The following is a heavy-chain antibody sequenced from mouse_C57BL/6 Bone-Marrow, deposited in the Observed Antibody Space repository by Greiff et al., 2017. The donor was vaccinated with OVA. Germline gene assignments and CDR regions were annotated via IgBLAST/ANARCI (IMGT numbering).Heavy chain of an antibody. CDR2: IYPRSGNT. V-gene: IGHV1-81*01. J-gene: IGHJ3*01. D-gene: IGHD1-1*01. CDR1: GYTFTSYG. Sequence: VQLQQSGAELARPGASVKLSCKASGYTFTSYGISWVKQITGQGLEWIGEIYPRSGNTYYNEKFKGKATLTADKSSSTAYMELRSLTSEDSAVYFCARKLLRSAWFAYWGQGTLVTVSA. CDR3: ARKLLRSAWFAY.